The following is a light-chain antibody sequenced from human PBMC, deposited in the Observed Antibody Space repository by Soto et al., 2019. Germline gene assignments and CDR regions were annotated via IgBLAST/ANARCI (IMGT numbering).Light chain of an antibody. V-gene: IGKV3-11*01. CDR1: QSVSDNY. CDR3: QQRSNWIT. Sequence: EIVLTQSPGTLSLSPGERATLSCRASQSVSDNYLAWYQKKPGQAPRLLIYDASYRATGIPARFSGSGSGTDFTLTISSLESEDFAVYYCQQRSNWITFGQGTRLEIK. CDR2: DAS. J-gene: IGKJ5*01.